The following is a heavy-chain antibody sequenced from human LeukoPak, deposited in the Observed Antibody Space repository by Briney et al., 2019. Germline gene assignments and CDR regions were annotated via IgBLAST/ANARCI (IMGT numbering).Heavy chain of an antibody. CDR3: GAYCSSTSCYFDY. V-gene: IGHV4-39*01. Sequence: TTSETLSLTCAVSGGSISSSSYYWGWIRQPPGKGLEWIGSIYYSGSTYYNPSLKSRVTISVDTSKNQFSLKLSSVTAADTAVYYCGAYCSSTSCYFDYWGQGTLVTVSS. D-gene: IGHD2-2*01. J-gene: IGHJ4*02. CDR1: GGSISSSSYY. CDR2: IYYSGST.